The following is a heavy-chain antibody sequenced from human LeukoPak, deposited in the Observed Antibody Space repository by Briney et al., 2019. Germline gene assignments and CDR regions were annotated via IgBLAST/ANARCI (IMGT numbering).Heavy chain of an antibody. V-gene: IGHV4-39*01. J-gene: IGHJ6*03. CDR1: GGSFSGYY. D-gene: IGHD3-22*01. CDR3: ARQRANYYDSSGYYYPLYYYYYMDV. CDR2: IYYSGST. Sequence: PSETLSLTCAVYGGSFSGYYWGWIRQPPGKGLEWIGSIYYSGSTYYNPSLKSRVTISVDTSKNQFSLKLSSVTAADTAVYYCARQRANYYDSSGYYYPLYYYYYMDVWGKGTTVTVSS.